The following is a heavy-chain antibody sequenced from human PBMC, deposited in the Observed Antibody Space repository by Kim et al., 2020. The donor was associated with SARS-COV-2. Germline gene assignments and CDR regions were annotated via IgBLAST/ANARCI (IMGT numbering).Heavy chain of an antibody. V-gene: IGHV5-10-1*01. J-gene: IGHJ3*02. D-gene: IGHD6-13*01. CDR2: IDPSDSYT. CDR1: GYSFTSYW. Sequence: GESLKISCKGSGYSFTSYWISWVRQMPGKGLERMGRIDPSDSYTNYSPSFQGHVTISADKSISTAYLQWSSLKASDTAMYYCASHSSSWSHDAFDIWGQGTMVTVSS. CDR3: ASHSSSWSHDAFDI.